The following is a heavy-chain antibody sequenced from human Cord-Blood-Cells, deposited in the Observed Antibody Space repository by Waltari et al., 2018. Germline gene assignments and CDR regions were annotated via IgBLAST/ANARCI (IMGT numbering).Heavy chain of an antibody. D-gene: IGHD3-16*01. V-gene: IGHV3-43D*03. CDR1: GFTFDDYA. CDR2: ISWDGGST. Sequence: EVQLVESGGVVVQPGGSLRLSCAASGFTFDDYAMHWVRQAPGKGLEWVSLISWDGGSTYYADSVKGRFTISRDNSKNSLYLQMNSLRAEDTALYYCARGGSWRDALDIWGQGTMVTVSS. J-gene: IGHJ3*02. CDR3: ARGGSWRDALDI.